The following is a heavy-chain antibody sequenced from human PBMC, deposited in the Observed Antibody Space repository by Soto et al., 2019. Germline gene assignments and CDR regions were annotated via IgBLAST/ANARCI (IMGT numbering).Heavy chain of an antibody. J-gene: IGHJ4*02. V-gene: IGHV4-34*12. CDR1: GESFSGYY. CDR3: ARPHYDSNTFYSFFDY. D-gene: IGHD3-22*01. CDR2: IFHGGGT. Sequence: QVQLQQWGAGLLKPSETLSLTCDVSGESFSGYYWSWIRQPPGKGLEWIGQIFHGGGTNYSPSLKSRVTISVDTSKNQFSLELNSVTAADTAVYYCARPHYDSNTFYSFFDYWGQGTLVTVSS.